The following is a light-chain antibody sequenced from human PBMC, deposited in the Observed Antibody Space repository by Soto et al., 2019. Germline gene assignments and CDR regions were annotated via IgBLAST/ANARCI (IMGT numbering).Light chain of an antibody. CDR1: NIGDTN. CDR3: QVWDTTSGDVV. J-gene: IGLJ3*02. Sequence: SYELTQPPSVSVAPGQTATITCGGNNIGDTNVHWYQQRPGQAPVLVVYDDTYRPSGIPERFSGSNFGSTATLTISSVEAGDEADFYCQVWDTTSGDVVFGGGTQLTVL. V-gene: IGLV3-21*02. CDR2: DDT.